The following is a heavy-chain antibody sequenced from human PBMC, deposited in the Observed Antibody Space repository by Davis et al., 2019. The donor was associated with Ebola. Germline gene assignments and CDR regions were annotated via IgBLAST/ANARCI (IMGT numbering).Heavy chain of an antibody. CDR1: GGTFSSYA. J-gene: IGHJ6*02. Sequence: ASVKVSCKASGGTFSSYAISWVRQAPGQGLEWMGWMNPNSGNTGYTQKFQGRVTMTRNTSISTAYMELSSLRSEDTAVYYCARVPFLEWLLRDDYYYYGMDVWGQGTTVTVSS. V-gene: IGHV1-8*02. CDR2: MNPNSGNT. D-gene: IGHD3-3*01. CDR3: ARVPFLEWLLRDDYYYYGMDV.